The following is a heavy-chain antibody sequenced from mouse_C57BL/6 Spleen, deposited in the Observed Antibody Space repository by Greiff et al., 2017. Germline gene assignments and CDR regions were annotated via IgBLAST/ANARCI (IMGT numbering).Heavy chain of an antibody. J-gene: IGHJ4*01. Sequence: EVHLVESGGGLVQPGGSLKLSCAASGFTFSDYGMAWVRQAPRKGPEWVAFISNLAYSIYYADTVTGRFTISRENAKNTLYLEMSSLRSQDTAMYYCARRGGYPYYYAMDYWGQGTSVTVSS. D-gene: IGHD2-2*01. CDR2: ISNLAYSI. CDR3: ARRGGYPYYYAMDY. CDR1: GFTFSDYG. V-gene: IGHV5-15*04.